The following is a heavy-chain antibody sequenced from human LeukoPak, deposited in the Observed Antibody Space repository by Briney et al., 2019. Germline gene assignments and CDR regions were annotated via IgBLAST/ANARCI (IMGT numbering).Heavy chain of an antibody. J-gene: IGHJ4*02. CDR2: INPNSGGT. CDR1: GYTFTGYY. V-gene: IGHV1-2*02. D-gene: IGHD6-19*01. CDR3: ARDYTSSGWLDY. Sequence: ASVTISFKASGYTFTGYYMHWVRQAPGQGLEWMGWINPNSGGTNYAQKFQGRVTMTRDTSISTAYMELSRLRSDDTAVYYCARDYTSSGWLDYWGQGTLVTVSS.